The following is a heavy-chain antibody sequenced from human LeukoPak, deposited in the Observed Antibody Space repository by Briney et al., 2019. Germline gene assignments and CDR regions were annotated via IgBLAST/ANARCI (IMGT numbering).Heavy chain of an antibody. D-gene: IGHD2-15*01. V-gene: IGHV4-34*01. CDR3: AGAPAYCSGGSCSRPFDY. Sequence: PSDTLSLTCAVYGGSFSGYYWSWIRQPPGKGLEWIGEINHSGSTNYNPSLKSRVTISVDTSKNQFSLKLSSVTAADTAVYYCAGAPAYCSGGSCSRPFDYWGQGTLVTVSS. CDR1: GGSFSGYY. J-gene: IGHJ4*02. CDR2: INHSGST.